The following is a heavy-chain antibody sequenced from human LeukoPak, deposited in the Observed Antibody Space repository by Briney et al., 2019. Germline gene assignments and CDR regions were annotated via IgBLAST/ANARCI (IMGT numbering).Heavy chain of an antibody. CDR1: GYTFTSYY. Sequence: ASVKVSCKASGYTFTSYYMHWVRQAPGQGLEWMGIINPSGGSTSYAQKFQSRVTMTRDTSTSTVYMELSSLRSEDTAVYYCARDPLYSSSWYVVPDYWGQGTLVTVSS. D-gene: IGHD6-13*01. CDR3: ARDPLYSSSWYVVPDY. CDR2: INPSGGST. V-gene: IGHV1-46*01. J-gene: IGHJ4*02.